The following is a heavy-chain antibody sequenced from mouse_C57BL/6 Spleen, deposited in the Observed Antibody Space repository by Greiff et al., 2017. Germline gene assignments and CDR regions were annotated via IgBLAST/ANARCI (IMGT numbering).Heavy chain of an antibody. V-gene: IGHV1-81*01. CDR2: IYPRSGNT. Sequence: LQESGAELARPGASVKLSCKASGYTFTSYGISWVKQRTGQGLEWIGEIYPRSGNTYYNEKFKGKATLTADKSSSTAYMELRSLTSEDSAVYFCARSTTMVTTEFAYWGQGTLVTVSA. CDR1: GYTFTSYG. J-gene: IGHJ3*01. CDR3: ARSTTMVTTEFAY. D-gene: IGHD2-2*01.